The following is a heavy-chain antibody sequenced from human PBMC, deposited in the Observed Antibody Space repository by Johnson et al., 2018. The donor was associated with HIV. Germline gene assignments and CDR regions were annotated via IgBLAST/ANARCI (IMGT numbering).Heavy chain of an antibody. CDR2: IRYDGNNK. Sequence: QVQLVESGGGVVQPGGSLRLSCAASGFTFSRYGMHWVRQAPGKGLEWVAFIRYDGNNKYYADSVKGRFTISRDNSKNTLYLQMNSLRAEDSAVFHCAKERGRGYNYGWGAFDIWGQGTMVTVSS. CDR3: AKERGRGYNYGWGAFDI. D-gene: IGHD5-18*01. J-gene: IGHJ3*02. CDR1: GFTFSRYG. V-gene: IGHV3-30*02.